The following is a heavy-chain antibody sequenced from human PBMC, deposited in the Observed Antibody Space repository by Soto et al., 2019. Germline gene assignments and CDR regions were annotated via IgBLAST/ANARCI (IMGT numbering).Heavy chain of an antibody. CDR3: AKERSSGWSFDY. V-gene: IGHV3-23*01. CDR2: ISGSGDST. CDR1: GFTFSTYA. D-gene: IGHD6-19*01. Sequence: GGSLRLSCAASGFTFSTYAMNWVRQAPGKGLEWVSGISGSGDSTYYADSVKGRFTVSRDNSKNTLYLQMNSLRAVDTAVFYCAKERSSGWSFDYWGQGTLVTVSS. J-gene: IGHJ4*02.